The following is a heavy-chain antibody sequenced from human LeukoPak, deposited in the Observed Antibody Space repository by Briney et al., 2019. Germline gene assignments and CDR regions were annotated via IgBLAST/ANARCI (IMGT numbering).Heavy chain of an antibody. CDR1: GGSNSSYY. J-gene: IGHJ4*02. CDR2: IYYSGST. Sequence: SETLSLTCTVSGGSNSSYYWSWIRQPPGKGLEWIGYIYYSGSTNYNPSLKSRVTISVDTSKNQFSLKLSSVTAADTAVYYCAKSPFVRFLEWDWGQGTLVTVSS. V-gene: IGHV4-59*01. CDR3: AKSPFVRFLEWD. D-gene: IGHD3-3*01.